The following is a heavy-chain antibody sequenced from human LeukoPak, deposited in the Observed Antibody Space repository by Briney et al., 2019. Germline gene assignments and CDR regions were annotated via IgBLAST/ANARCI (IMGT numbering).Heavy chain of an antibody. V-gene: IGHV3-48*04. CDR1: GFTFSSYG. J-gene: IGHJ3*02. CDR3: ARPVVAATSPDTFDI. Sequence: GGSLRLSCAASGFTFSSYGMHWVRQAPGKGLEWVSYISSGGRTIYYADSVKGRFTISRDNAKNSLYLQMNSLRAEDTAVYYCARPVVAATSPDTFDIWGQGTMVTVSS. CDR2: ISSGGRTI. D-gene: IGHD2-15*01.